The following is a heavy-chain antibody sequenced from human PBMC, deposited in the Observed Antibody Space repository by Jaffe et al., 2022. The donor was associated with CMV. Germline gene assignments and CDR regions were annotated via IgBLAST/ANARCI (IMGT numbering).Heavy chain of an antibody. D-gene: IGHD3-10*01. CDR3: ARIGYYYGSGSYCDY. CDR2: INHSGST. J-gene: IGHJ4*02. Sequence: QVQLQQWGAGLLKPSETLSLTCAVYGGSFSGYYWSWIRQPPGKGLEWIGEINHSGSTNYNPSLKSRVTISVDTSKNQFSLKLSSVTAADTAVYYCARIGYYYGSGSYCDYWGQGTLVTVSS. CDR1: GGSFSGYY. V-gene: IGHV4-34*01.